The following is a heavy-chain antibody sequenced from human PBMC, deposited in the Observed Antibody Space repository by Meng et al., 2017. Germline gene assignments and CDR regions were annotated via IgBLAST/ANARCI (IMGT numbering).Heavy chain of an antibody. CDR3: AAGDYGKLDY. CDR1: GGSISSGGYY. Sequence: QVQLQDAGPGLVKPSQTLSPTCTVFGGSISSGGYYWSWIRQHPGKGLEWIGYIYYSGSTYYNPSLKSRVTISVDTSKNQFSLKLSSVTAADTAVYYCAAGDYGKLDYWGQGTLVTVSS. CDR2: IYYSGST. J-gene: IGHJ4*02. D-gene: IGHD4-17*01. V-gene: IGHV4-31*03.